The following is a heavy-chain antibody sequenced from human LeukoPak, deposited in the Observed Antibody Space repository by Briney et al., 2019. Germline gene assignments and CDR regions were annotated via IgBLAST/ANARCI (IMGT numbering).Heavy chain of an antibody. J-gene: IGHJ6*03. CDR3: ARDLVGRRYYGSGSYGGYCYYYMDV. V-gene: IGHV1-69*13. Sequence: SVKVSCKASGGTFSSYAISWVRQAPGQGLEWMGGIIPIFGTANYAQKFQGRVTITADESTSTAYMELSSLRSEDTAVYYCARDLVGRRYYGSGSYGGYCYYYMDVWGKGTTVTVSS. CDR2: IIPIFGTA. CDR1: GGTFSSYA. D-gene: IGHD3-10*01.